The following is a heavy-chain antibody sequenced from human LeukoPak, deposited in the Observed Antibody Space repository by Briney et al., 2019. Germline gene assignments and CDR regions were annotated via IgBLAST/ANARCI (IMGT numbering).Heavy chain of an antibody. J-gene: IGHJ4*02. D-gene: IGHD5-18*01. CDR1: GFTFSSYA. Sequence: GGSLRLSCAASGFTFSSYAMSWARQAPGKGLEWVSVIYSGGSTYYADSVKGRFTISRDNSKNTLYLQMNSLRAEDTAVYYCARGKRGYSYGPFDYWGQGTLVTVSS. CDR2: IYSGGST. V-gene: IGHV3-53*01. CDR3: ARGKRGYSYGPFDY.